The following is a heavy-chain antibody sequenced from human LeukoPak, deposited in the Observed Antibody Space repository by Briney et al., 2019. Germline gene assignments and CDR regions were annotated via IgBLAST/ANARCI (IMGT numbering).Heavy chain of an antibody. V-gene: IGHV4-39*01. Sequence: SETLSPTCTVSGGSISSSSYYWGWIRQPPGKGLEWIASIYYSGSTYYNPSLKSRFTISVDTSKNQFFLKLSSVTAADTAVYYCARSYYDFWSGYYRPNWFDPWGQGTLVTVSS. D-gene: IGHD3-3*01. J-gene: IGHJ5*02. CDR2: IYYSGST. CDR1: GGSISSSSYY. CDR3: ARSYYDFWSGYYRPNWFDP.